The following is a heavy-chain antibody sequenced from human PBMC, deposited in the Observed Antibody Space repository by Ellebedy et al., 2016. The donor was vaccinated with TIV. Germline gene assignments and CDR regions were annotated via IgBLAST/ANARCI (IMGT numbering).Heavy chain of an antibody. D-gene: IGHD5-12*01. CDR2: LWYDGSRE. Sequence: GESLKISCAASGFTFSSYAMHWVRQAPGKGLEWVAVLWYDGSREYYADSVKGRFTVSRDNSKNTLFLQMNSLRTEDTAVYYCATERSGYDFDYWGQGTLVTVSA. V-gene: IGHV3-33*08. CDR3: ATERSGYDFDY. J-gene: IGHJ4*02. CDR1: GFTFSSYA.